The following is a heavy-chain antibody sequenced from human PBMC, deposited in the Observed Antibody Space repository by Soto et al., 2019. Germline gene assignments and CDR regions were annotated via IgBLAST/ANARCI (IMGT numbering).Heavy chain of an antibody. D-gene: IGHD3-22*01. J-gene: IGHJ5*02. Sequence: SETLSLTCTVSGGSISSYYWSWIRQPPGKGLEWIGYIYYSGSTNYNPSLKSRVTISVDTSKNQFSLKLSSVTAADTAVYYCARVGNYYDSSGKNWFDPWGQGTLVTVSS. CDR3: ARVGNYYDSSGKNWFDP. CDR1: GGSISSYY. CDR2: IYYSGST. V-gene: IGHV4-59*01.